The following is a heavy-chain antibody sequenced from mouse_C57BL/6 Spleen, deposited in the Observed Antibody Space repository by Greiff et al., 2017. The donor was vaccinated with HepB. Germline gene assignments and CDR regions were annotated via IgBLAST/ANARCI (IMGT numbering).Heavy chain of an antibody. J-gene: IGHJ3*01. CDR3: ARRDEGFAY. CDR1: GFTFSDYG. V-gene: IGHV5-17*01. CDR2: ISSGSSTI. Sequence: EVKLMESGGGLVKPGGSLKLSCAASGFTFSDYGMHWVRQAPEKGLEWVAYISSGSSTIYYADTVKGRFTISRDNAKNTLFLQMTSLRSEDTAMYYCARRDEGFAYWGQGTLVTVSA. D-gene: IGHD3-3*01.